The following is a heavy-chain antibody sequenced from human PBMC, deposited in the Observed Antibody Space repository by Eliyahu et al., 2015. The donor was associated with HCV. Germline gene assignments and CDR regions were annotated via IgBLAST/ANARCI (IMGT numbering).Heavy chain of an antibody. D-gene: IGHD6-19*01. CDR3: ASGGGGIAVTGTGGWFDP. V-gene: IGHV4-59*01. CDR1: GGSITTYS. J-gene: IGHJ5*02. CDR2: IHYSGST. Sequence: QVQLQESGPGLVKPSETLSLTCSVXGGSITTYSWXWXRQPPGKGLEWXGYIHYSGSTNYNPSLKSRVTXSLDTSKNQFSLNLTSVTAADTAMYYCASGGGGIAVTGTGGWFDPWGQGTLVTVSS.